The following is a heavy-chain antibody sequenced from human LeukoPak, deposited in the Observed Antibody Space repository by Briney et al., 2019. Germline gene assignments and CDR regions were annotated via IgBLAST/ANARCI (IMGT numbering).Heavy chain of an antibody. Sequence: GGSLRLSCAASGFIVSDDYISWVRQTPGKGLEWVSVIYSGGATFYADSMKGRFTISRDNSKNTVHLQMNSLRAEDTAVYYCASGGKYCTGCACYGDWGQGTLVTVSS. D-gene: IGHD2-8*02. CDR2: IYSGGAT. CDR1: GFIVSDDY. CDR3: ASGGKYCTGCACYGD. J-gene: IGHJ4*02. V-gene: IGHV3-53*01.